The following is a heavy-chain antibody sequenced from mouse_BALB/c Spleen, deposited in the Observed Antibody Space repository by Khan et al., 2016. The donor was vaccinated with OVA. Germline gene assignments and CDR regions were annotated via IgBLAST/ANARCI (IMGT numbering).Heavy chain of an antibody. J-gene: IGHJ1*01. CDR3: ASITSYWSSDV. CDR2: INTYTGEP. Sequence: QIQLVQSGPELKKPGETVKISCKASGYTFTNYGMNWVKQAPGKGLKWMGWINTYTGEPTYADDFKGRFVFSLETSASTAYLQISNLKNEDMTTNFCASITSYWSSDVWGAGTTVTVSS. V-gene: IGHV9-1*02. CDR1: GYTFTNYG.